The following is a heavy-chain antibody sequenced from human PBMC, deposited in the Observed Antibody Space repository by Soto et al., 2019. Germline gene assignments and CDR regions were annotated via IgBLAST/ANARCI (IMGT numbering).Heavy chain of an antibody. CDR1: GFTFSSYA. J-gene: IGHJ4*02. Sequence: GGSLRLSCAASGFTFSSYAMHWVRQAPGKGLEWVAVISYDGSNKYYADSVKGRFTISRDNSKNTLYLQMNSLRAGDTAVYYCARDVSYELGYCSGGSCYKPSFDYWGQGTLVTVSS. CDR3: ARDVSYELGYCSGGSCYKPSFDY. D-gene: IGHD2-15*01. V-gene: IGHV3-30-3*01. CDR2: ISYDGSNK.